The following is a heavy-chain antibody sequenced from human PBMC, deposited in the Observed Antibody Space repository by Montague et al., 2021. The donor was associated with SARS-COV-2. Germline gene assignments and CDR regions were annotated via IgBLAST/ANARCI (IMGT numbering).Heavy chain of an antibody. D-gene: IGHD3-10*01. Sequence: SETLSLTCAVYGGTFNDYYWHWSRQSPEKGLEWIGESNYEGDTKXNPSLLSRVVMSLDTSKNQFSLNMTSMTPADTAVYYCARGRVMARGDMFDFWGQGNPVTVSS. CDR1: GGTFNDYY. CDR2: SNYEGDT. CDR3: ARGRVMARGDMFDF. V-gene: IGHV4-34*01. J-gene: IGHJ1*01.